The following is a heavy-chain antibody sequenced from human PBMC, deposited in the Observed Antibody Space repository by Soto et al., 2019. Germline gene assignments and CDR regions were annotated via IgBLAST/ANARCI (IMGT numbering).Heavy chain of an antibody. CDR2: IRNKANNYAT. CDR3: ARERRYYNNITCLYFDN. D-gene: IGHD3-10*01. V-gene: IGHV3-72*01. CDR1: GFTFSDHY. J-gene: IGHJ4*02. Sequence: EVQVVEYGGGLVQPGGSLRLSCAASGFTFSDHYMDWVRQAPGKGLEWVGRIRNKANNYATAYAASVKGRFTMPRDEYKNSLYLQMNSLETEDTAVCSCARERRYYNNITCLYFDNWGQGTLVTVSS.